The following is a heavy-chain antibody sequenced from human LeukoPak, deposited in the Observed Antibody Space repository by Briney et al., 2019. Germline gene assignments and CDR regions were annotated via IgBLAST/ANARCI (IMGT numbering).Heavy chain of an antibody. V-gene: IGHV3-21*01. CDR1: GFTFSSYS. D-gene: IGHD3-3*01. J-gene: IGHJ3*02. CDR2: ISSSSSYI. Sequence: PGGSLRLSCAASGFTFSSYSMNWVRQAPGKGLEWVSSISSSSSYIYYADSVKGRFTISRDNAKNSLYLQMNSLRAEDTAVYYCARDRYYDFWSGYYDAFDIWGQGTMVTVSS. CDR3: ARDRYYDFWSGYYDAFDI.